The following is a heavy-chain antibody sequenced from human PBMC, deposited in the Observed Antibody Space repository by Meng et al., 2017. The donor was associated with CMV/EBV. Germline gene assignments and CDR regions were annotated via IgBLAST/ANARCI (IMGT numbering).Heavy chain of an antibody. V-gene: IGHV1-2*02. CDR2: INPNSGGT. CDR3: ARDRATTIFGDFDY. Sequence: ASVKVSCKASGYTFTGYYMHWVRQAPGQGLEWMGWINPNSGGTNYAQKFQGGVTMTRDTSISTAYMELSRLRSDDTAVYYCARDRATTIFGDFDYWGQGTLVTVSS. D-gene: IGHD3-3*01. CDR1: GYTFTGYY. J-gene: IGHJ4*02.